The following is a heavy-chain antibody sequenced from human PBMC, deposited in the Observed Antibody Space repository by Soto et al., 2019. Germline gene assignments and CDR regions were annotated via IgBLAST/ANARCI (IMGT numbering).Heavy chain of an antibody. CDR3: ARDQLEGNLFDP. D-gene: IGHD1-1*01. V-gene: IGHV4-30-2*01. Sequence: QLQLQESGSGLVRPSQTLSLTCAVSGGSISSGGYSWNWIRQPPGKGLEWIGYIYHSGSTLYNPSLKSRVPISVDKTKTQFSRTLSPVTAADTAVDYCARDQLEGNLFDPWGQGTLVTVSS. J-gene: IGHJ5*02. CDR2: IYHSGST. CDR1: GGSISSGGYS.